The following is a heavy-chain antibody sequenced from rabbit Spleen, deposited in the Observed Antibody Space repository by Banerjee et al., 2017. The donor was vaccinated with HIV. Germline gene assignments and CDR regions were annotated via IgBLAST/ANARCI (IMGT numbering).Heavy chain of an antibody. CDR1: GFSFSSGYD. J-gene: IGHJ2*01. Sequence: ESGGGLVKPGASLTLICTASGFSFSSGYDMSWVRQAPGKGLEWIGFIDGGSGAPYYAHWAKGRFTISRTSSTTVTLQVTSLTAADTATYLCARTFDHRNAFAFDLWGPGTLVTVS. D-gene: IGHD6-1*01. CDR3: ARTFDHRNAFAFDL. CDR2: IDGGSGAP. V-gene: IGHV1S40*01.